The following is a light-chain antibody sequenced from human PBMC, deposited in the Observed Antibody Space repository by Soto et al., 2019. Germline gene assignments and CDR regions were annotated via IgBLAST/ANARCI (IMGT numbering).Light chain of an antibody. J-gene: IGLJ1*01. Sequence: QLVLTQLASVSGSLGQSITISCTGSSSDVGTYYFVSWYQQHPGKVPKLMIYEGTKRPSGVSDRFSGSKSGNTASMTISGLQAEDEANYYCCSYAGNNIFVFGTGTKLTVL. V-gene: IGLV2-23*01. CDR1: SSDVGTYYF. CDR2: EGT. CDR3: CSYAGNNIFV.